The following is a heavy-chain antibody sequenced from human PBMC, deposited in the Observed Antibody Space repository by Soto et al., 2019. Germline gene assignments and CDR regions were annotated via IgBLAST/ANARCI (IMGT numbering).Heavy chain of an antibody. CDR2: ISAYNGNT. CDR1: WYTFTSYG. Sequence: SVKVYFKAAWYTFTSYGISWVRKAPGQGLEWMGWISAYNGNTNYAQKLQGRVTMTTDTSTSTAYMELRSLRSDDTAVYYCARLSVVVAAMVWFDPWGQGTLVTVSS. J-gene: IGHJ5*02. V-gene: IGHV1-18*01. CDR3: ARLSVVVAAMVWFDP. D-gene: IGHD2-15*01.